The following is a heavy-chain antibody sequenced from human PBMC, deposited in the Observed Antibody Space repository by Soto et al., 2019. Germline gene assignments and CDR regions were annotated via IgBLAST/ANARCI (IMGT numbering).Heavy chain of an antibody. CDR1: GGSISSGDYY. D-gene: IGHD3-10*01. V-gene: IGHV4-30-4*01. J-gene: IGHJ4*02. Sequence: SETLSLTCTVSGGSISSGDYYWSWIRQPPGKGLEWIGYIYYSGSTYYNPSLKSRVTISVDTSKNQFSLKLSSVTAADTAVYYCACRYYYGSGSYYFPFDYWGQGTLVTVSS. CDR2: IYYSGST. CDR3: ACRYYYGSGSYYFPFDY.